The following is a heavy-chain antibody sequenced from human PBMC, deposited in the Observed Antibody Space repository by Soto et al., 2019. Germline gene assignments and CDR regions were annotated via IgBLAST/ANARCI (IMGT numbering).Heavy chain of an antibody. CDR2: IRSKANSYAT. Sequence: GGSLRLSCAASGFTFSGSAMHWVRQASGKGLEWVGRIRSKANSYATAYAASVKGRFTISRDDSKNTAYLQMNSLKTEDTAVYYCTRHASNYDVWSGSPPHYGMDGWGQGTRVAV. V-gene: IGHV3-73*01. J-gene: IGHJ6*02. D-gene: IGHD3-3*01. CDR3: TRHASNYDVWSGSPPHYGMDG. CDR1: GFTFSGSA.